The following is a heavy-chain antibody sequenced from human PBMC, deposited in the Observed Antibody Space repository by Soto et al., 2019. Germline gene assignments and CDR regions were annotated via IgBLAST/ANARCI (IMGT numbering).Heavy chain of an antibody. V-gene: IGHV3-64D*06. CDR1: GFTFSSYA. CDR3: VKGWARSLTTAAFDI. J-gene: IGHJ3*02. D-gene: IGHD4-17*01. Sequence: PGGSLRLSCSASGFTFSSYAMHWVRQAPGKGLEYVSAISSNGGSTYYADSVKGRFTISRDNSKNTLYLQMSSLRAEDTAVYYCVKGWARSLTTAAFDIWGQGTMVTVSS. CDR2: ISSNGGST.